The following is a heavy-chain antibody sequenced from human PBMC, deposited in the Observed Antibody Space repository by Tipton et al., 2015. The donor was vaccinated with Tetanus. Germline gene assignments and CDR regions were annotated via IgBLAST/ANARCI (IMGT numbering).Heavy chain of an antibody. D-gene: IGHD5-18*01. CDR3: ARDASRYTYGSNYFDY. Sequence: SLRLSCAASEFTFGRFGMHWVRQAPGKGLQWVAGISYDGTHKYYRDSVKGRFTISRDNAKNSLYLQMSSPRAEDTAVYYCARDASRYTYGSNYFDYWGQGTLVTVSS. CDR2: ISYDGTHK. J-gene: IGHJ4*02. V-gene: IGHV3-30*03. CDR1: EFTFGRFG.